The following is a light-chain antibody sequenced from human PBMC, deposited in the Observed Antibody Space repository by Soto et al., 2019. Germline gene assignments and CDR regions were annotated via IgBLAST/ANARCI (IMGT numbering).Light chain of an antibody. CDR3: QQYGSSPTT. CDR1: QSVSSSY. J-gene: IGKJ1*01. V-gene: IGKV3-20*01. Sequence: EIVLTQSPGTVSLSPGERATLSCRASQSVSSSYVAWYQQKPGQPPRFLIYGASTRATGIPDRVSGSGSGTDFTLTISRLEPEDFAVYYCQQYGSSPTTFGQGTKVDIK. CDR2: GAS.